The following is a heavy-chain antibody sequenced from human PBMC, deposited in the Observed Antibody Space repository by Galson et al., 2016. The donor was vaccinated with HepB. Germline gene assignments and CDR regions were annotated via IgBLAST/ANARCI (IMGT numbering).Heavy chain of an antibody. J-gene: IGHJ5*02. CDR1: GDSVSNHSAA. Sequence: CAISGDSVSNHSAAWTWIRQSPSRGLEWLGRTYYRSHWYHDYAVSVKSRIPLNPDTSKNQFSLQMNSVTPEDTAVYYCGRGLGYGLGYNWFDPWGQGTLVTVSS. CDR3: GRGLGYGLGYNWFDP. V-gene: IGHV6-1*01. CDR2: TYYRSHWYH. D-gene: IGHD3-10*01.